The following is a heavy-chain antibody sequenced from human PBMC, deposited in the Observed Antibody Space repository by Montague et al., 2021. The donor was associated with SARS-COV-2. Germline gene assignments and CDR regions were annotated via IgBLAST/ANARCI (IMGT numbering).Heavy chain of an antibody. Sequence: PELVKPTQTLTLTCTFSGFSLSTSGMCVSWIRQPPGKALEWLALIDWDDDKYYSTSLKTRLTISKDTSKSQVVLTMTNMDPVDTATYCARLRVEMATMIGNYYYYGIDVWGQGTTVTVSS. CDR1: GFSLSTSGMC. CDR3: ARLRVEMATMIGNYYYYGIDV. D-gene: IGHD5-24*01. J-gene: IGHJ6*02. CDR2: IDWDDDK. V-gene: IGHV2-70*01.